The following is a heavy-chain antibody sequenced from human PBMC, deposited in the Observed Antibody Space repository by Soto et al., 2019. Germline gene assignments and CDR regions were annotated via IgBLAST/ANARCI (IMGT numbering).Heavy chain of an antibody. J-gene: IGHJ1*01. CDR3: ARGGGNDAEYFQH. CDR1: GGSFSGYY. D-gene: IGHD1-1*01. CDR2: INHSGST. V-gene: IGHV4-34*01. Sequence: QVQLQQWGAGLLKPSETLSLTCAVYGGSFSGYYWSWIRQPPGKGLEWIGEINHSGSTTYNPSLKSRVTISVDTSKNQFSLKLSSVTAADTAVYYCARGGGNDAEYFQHWGQGTLVTVSS.